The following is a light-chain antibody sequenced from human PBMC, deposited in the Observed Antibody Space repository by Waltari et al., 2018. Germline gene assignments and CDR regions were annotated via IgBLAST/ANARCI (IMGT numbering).Light chain of an antibody. CDR3: ISYTSTTTYVV. J-gene: IGLJ2*01. CDR2: DVN. CDR1: SGDVGGYDY. V-gene: IGLV2-14*03. Sequence: QSALTQPASVSASPGQSITISCTGTSGDVGGYDYVSWYQQHPGKAPQLIIYDVNKRPSGVSHRFSASKSGNTASLTIFGLQAGDEADYYCISYTSTTTYVVVGGGTKLTV.